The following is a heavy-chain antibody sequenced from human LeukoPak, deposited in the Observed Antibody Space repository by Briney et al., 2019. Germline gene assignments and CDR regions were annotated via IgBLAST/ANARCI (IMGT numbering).Heavy chain of an antibody. D-gene: IGHD3-3*01. CDR2: ISWNSGSI. J-gene: IGHJ4*02. Sequence: GGSLRLSCAASGFTFDDYAMHWVRQAPGKGLEWVSGISWNSGSIGYADSVKGRFTISRDNAKNSLYLQMNSLRAEDTAVYYCARDSEPDFWSGYYCLDYWGQGTLVTVSS. CDR1: GFTFDDYA. CDR3: ARDSEPDFWSGYYCLDY. V-gene: IGHV3-9*01.